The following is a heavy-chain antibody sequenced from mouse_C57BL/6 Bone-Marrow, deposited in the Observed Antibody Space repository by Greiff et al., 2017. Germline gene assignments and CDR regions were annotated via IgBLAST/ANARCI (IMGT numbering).Heavy chain of an antibody. CDR2: FDPENGDT. D-gene: IGHD2-4*01. J-gene: IGHJ3*01. Sequence: VQLQQSGAELVRPGASVKLSCTASGFNIKDDYMHWVKQRPEQGLEWIGWFDPENGDTEYASKFQGKATITADTSSNTAYLQLSSLTSEDTAVYYCAADDSFDYWGQGTLVTVSA. V-gene: IGHV14-4*01. CDR1: GFNIKDDY. CDR3: AADDSFDY.